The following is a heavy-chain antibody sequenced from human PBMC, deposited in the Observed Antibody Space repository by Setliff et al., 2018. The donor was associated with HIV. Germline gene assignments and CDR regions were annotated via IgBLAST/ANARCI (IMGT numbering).Heavy chain of an antibody. D-gene: IGHD6-25*01. J-gene: IGHJ4*02. V-gene: IGHV3-33*01. CDR1: GFTFSNYG. CDR2: IWYDGSNQ. Sequence: LRLSCAASGFTFSNYGMHWVRQAPGKGLEWVAVIWYDGSNQNYADSVKGRLTVSRDNSNNTMYLQMNSLTPEDTAVHHCARYSSDWHTFDYWGQGTLVTVSS. CDR3: ARYSSDWHTFDY.